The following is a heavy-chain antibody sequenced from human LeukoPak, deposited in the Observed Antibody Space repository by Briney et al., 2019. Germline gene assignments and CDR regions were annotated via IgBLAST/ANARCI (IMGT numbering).Heavy chain of an antibody. J-gene: IGHJ4*02. V-gene: IGHV3-43D*03. CDR2: ISWDGGST. CDR3: AKGQGAMVRDPFDY. D-gene: IGHD3-10*01. Sequence: GGSLRLSCAASGFTFDDYAMHWVRQAPGKGLEWVSLISWDGGSTYYADSVKGRFTISRDNSKNSLYLQMNSLRAEDTALYYCAKGQGAMVRDPFDYWGQGILVTVSS. CDR1: GFTFDDYA.